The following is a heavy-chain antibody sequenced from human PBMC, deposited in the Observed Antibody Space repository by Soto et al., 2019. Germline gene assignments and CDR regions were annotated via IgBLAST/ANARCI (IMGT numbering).Heavy chain of an antibody. Sequence: SETLSLTCTVSGGSISSYYWSWIRQPPGKGLEWIGYIYYSGSTNYNPSLKSRFTISVDTSKNQFSLKLSSVTAADTAVYYCARKYSSSWYWFDPWGQGTLVTVSS. CDR3: ARKYSSSWYWFDP. D-gene: IGHD6-13*01. CDR1: GGSISSYY. V-gene: IGHV4-59*08. CDR2: IYYSGST. J-gene: IGHJ5*02.